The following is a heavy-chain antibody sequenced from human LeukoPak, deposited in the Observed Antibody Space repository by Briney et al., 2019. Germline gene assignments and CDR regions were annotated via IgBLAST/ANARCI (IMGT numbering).Heavy chain of an antibody. CDR1: GFTFSNDW. CDR2: IKPDEGEK. J-gene: IGHJ4*02. V-gene: IGHV3-7*03. Sequence: GGSLRLSCAASGFTFSNDWMISVRQAPEKGLEWVANIKPDEGEKYYVDSVKGRFTVSRDNAKNSLYLQMNSLRAEDAAVYYCARAPVTSCSGVLCYPFDYWGQGTLVTVSS. CDR3: ARAPVTSCSGVLCYPFDY. D-gene: IGHD2-15*01.